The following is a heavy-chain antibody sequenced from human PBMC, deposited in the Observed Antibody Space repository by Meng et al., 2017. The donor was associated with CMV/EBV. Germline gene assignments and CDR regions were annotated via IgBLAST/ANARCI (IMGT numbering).Heavy chain of an antibody. CDR2: ISSSGSTI. CDR1: GGTFSSYG. CDR3: ARDGPIVVVRGHYGMDV. D-gene: IGHD2-2*01. V-gene: IGHV3-48*03. J-gene: IGHJ6*02. Sequence: SCKASGGTFSSYGMHWVRQAPGKGLEWVSYISSSGSTIYYADSVKGRFTISRDNAKNSLYLQMNSLRAEDTAVYYCARDGPIVVVRGHYGMDVWGQGTTVTVSS.